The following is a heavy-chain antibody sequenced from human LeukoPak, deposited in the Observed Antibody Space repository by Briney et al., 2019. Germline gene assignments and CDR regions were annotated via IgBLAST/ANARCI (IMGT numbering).Heavy chain of an antibody. CDR1: GYRFTSNW. CDR3: ARLRGYDPYYYYSYGMDV. J-gene: IGHJ6*02. D-gene: IGHD5-18*01. V-gene: IGHV5-10-1*01. Sequence: GESLKISCKGSGYRFTSNWIAWVRQMPGKGLEWMGRIDPSASYTNYTPSFQGHVTISADKSISTAYLQWSSLKASATAMYYCARLRGYDPYYYYSYGMDVWGQGTTVTVSS. CDR2: IDPSASYT.